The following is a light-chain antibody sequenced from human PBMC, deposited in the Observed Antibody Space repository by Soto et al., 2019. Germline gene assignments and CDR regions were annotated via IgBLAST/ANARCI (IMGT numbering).Light chain of an antibody. CDR2: DVN. CDR3: CSYAGNYTYV. J-gene: IGLJ1*01. V-gene: IGLV2-11*01. CDR1: SSDVGGYNY. Sequence: QSVLTQPRSVSGSPGQSVAISCTGASSDVGGYNYVSWYQQHPDKAPKLIIYDVNKRPSGVPDRFSGSKSDNTASLTISGLQAEDEADYYCCSYAGNYTYVFGIGTKVTVL.